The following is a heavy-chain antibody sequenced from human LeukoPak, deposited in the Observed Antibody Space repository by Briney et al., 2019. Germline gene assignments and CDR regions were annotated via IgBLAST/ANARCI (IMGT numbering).Heavy chain of an antibody. Sequence: SETLSLTCTVSGGSISSYYWSWIRQPPGKGLEWIGYIYYSGSTNYNPSLKSRVTISVDTSKNQFSLKLSSVTAEDTAVYYCARLGGYQYRWGQGTLVTVSS. CDR3: ARLGGYQYR. V-gene: IGHV4-59*01. D-gene: IGHD5-12*01. CDR2: IYYSGST. CDR1: GGSISSYY. J-gene: IGHJ5*02.